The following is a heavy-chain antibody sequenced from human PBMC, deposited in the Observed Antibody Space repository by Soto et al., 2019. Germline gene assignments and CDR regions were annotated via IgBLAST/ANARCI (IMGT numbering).Heavy chain of an antibody. Sequence: GGSLRLCCAASGFTFSSYAMSWVRQAPGKGLEWVSAITGSGGGTYYADSVKGRFTISRDNSKNTLYLQMNSLRAEDTAVYYCAKWGTQSRDFWSGYQYYMDVWGKGTTVTVSS. CDR1: GFTFSSYA. V-gene: IGHV3-23*01. CDR2: ITGSGGGT. D-gene: IGHD3-3*01. J-gene: IGHJ6*03. CDR3: AKWGTQSRDFWSGYQYYMDV.